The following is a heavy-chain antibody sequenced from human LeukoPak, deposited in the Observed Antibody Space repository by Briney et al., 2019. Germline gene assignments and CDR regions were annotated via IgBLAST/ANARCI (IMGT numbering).Heavy chain of an antibody. Sequence: PGGSLRLSCSASGFTFSSYAMHWVRQAPGKGLEYVSAISSNGGSTYYADSVKGRFTISRDNSKNTLYLQMSSLRAEDTAVYYCVKASGGIQLWSTYDYWGQGTLVTVSS. CDR2: ISSNGGST. V-gene: IGHV3-64D*06. CDR3: VKASGGIQLWSTYDY. J-gene: IGHJ4*02. D-gene: IGHD5-18*01. CDR1: GFTFSSYA.